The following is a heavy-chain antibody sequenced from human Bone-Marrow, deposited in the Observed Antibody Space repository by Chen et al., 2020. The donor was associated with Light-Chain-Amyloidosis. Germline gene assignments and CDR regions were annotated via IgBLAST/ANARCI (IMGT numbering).Heavy chain of an antibody. J-gene: IGHJ4*02. Sequence: EVELVESGGDVVQPGGSLRLSCAAYGFSFTTSWMHWVRQGPGKGLVWVSRINAYGSSTDYADSVKGRFTIFRDNAKSTLYLQMNSLRVEDTAVYYCATVDFWSGQFDYWGQGTLVTVSS. CDR1: GFSFTTSW. CDR2: INAYGSST. CDR3: ATVDFWSGQFDY. V-gene: IGHV3-74*01. D-gene: IGHD3-3*01.